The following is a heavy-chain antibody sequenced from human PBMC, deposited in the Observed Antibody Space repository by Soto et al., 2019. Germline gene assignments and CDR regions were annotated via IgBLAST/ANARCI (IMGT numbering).Heavy chain of an antibody. J-gene: IGHJ6*02. V-gene: IGHV3-33*01. CDR1: GFTFSSYG. CDR3: ARGVPGHYATDV. CDR2: IRGDGSNT. Sequence: PGGSLRLSCAASGFTFSSYGMHWVRQAPGKGLEWVSGIRGDGSNTNYADSVKGRFTISRDNAKNTLYLQMNSVRAEDTGVYYCARGVPGHYATDVWGQGTTVTVSS.